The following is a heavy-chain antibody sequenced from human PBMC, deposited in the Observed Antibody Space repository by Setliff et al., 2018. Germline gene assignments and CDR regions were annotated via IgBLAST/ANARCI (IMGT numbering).Heavy chain of an antibody. CDR1: GGSISSGSYY. CDR2: IYTSGST. CDR3: ARHPHYDSSGYRDY. D-gene: IGHD3-22*01. J-gene: IGHJ4*02. Sequence: PSETLSLTCTVSGGSISSGSYYWSLIRQPAGKGLEWIGRIYTSGSTNYNPSLKSRVTISVDTSKNQFSLKLSSVTAADTAVYYCARHPHYDSSGYRDYWGQGTLVTVSS. V-gene: IGHV4-61*02.